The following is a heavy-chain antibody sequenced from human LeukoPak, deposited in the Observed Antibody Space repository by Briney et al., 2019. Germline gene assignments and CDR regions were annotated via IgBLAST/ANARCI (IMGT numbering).Heavy chain of an antibody. CDR1: GGSINGADYY. V-gene: IGHV4-30-4*01. D-gene: IGHD4-17*01. Sequence: SQTLSLTCTVSGGSINGADYYWSWIRQPPGKGLEWIGYVYYSGSTYYSPSLKSRLTISVDTSKNQFSLKLNSVTAADTAVYYCARGGGGSSTVTTYWFDPWGQGALVTVSS. J-gene: IGHJ5*02. CDR2: VYYSGST. CDR3: ARGGGGSSTVTTYWFDP.